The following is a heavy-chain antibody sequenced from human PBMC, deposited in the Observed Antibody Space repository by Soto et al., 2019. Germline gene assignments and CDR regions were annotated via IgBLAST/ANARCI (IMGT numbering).Heavy chain of an antibody. Sequence: GASVKVSCKASGYTFTGYYMHWVRQAPGQGLEWMGWINPNSGGTNYAQKFQGWVTMTRDTSISTAYMELSRLRSDDTAVYYCARGGGCSSTSCLNWFDPWGQGTLVTVSS. J-gene: IGHJ5*02. CDR3: ARGGGCSSTSCLNWFDP. CDR1: GYTFTGYY. D-gene: IGHD2-2*01. CDR2: INPNSGGT. V-gene: IGHV1-2*04.